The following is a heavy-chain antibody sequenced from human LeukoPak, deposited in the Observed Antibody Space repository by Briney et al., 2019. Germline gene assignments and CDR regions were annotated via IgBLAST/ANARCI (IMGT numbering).Heavy chain of an antibody. Sequence: GGSLRLSCAASGFTFSSYEMNWVRQAPGKGLEWVSYISTSGSTIYYADSVKGRFTISRDNAKNSLYLQMNSLRAEDTAVYYCARDRTGDEIDYWGQGTLVTVSS. D-gene: IGHD7-27*01. CDR3: ARDRTGDEIDY. CDR1: GFTFSSYE. J-gene: IGHJ4*02. CDR2: ISTSGSTI. V-gene: IGHV3-48*03.